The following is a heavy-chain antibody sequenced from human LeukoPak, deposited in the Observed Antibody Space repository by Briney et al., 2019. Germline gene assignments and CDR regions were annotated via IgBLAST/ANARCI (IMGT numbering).Heavy chain of an antibody. CDR3: ALAAAGYYYYYYMDV. CDR1: GFTFSDYY. V-gene: IGHV3-11*01. CDR2: ISSSGSTI. Sequence: GGSLRLSCAASGFTFSDYYMSWIRQAPGKGLEWVSYISSSGSTIYYADSVKGRFTISRDNAKNSLYLQMNSLRAEDTAVYYCALAAAGYYYYYYMDVWGNGTTVTISS. J-gene: IGHJ6*03. D-gene: IGHD6-13*01.